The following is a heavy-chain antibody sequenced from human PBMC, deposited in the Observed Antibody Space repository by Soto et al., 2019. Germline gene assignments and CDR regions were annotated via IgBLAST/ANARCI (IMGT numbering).Heavy chain of an antibody. V-gene: IGHV3-66*01. CDR1: GFTVSSNY. CDR2: IYSGGST. Sequence: EVQLVESGGGLVQPGGSLRLSCAASGFTVSSNYMSWVRQAPGKGLEWVSVIYSGGSTYYADSVKGRFTISRDNSKNTLYLQMSSLRAEDTAVYYCARDLVVPAATDYYYYYYMDVWGKGTTVTVSS. J-gene: IGHJ6*03. CDR3: ARDLVVPAATDYYYYYYMDV. D-gene: IGHD2-2*01.